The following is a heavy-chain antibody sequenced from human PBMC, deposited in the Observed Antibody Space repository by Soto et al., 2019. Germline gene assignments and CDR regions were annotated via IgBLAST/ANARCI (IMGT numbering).Heavy chain of an antibody. J-gene: IGHJ4*02. Sequence: QVQLQQWGAGLLKPSETLSLTCGVYGGSFSDYYWTWIRQPPGKGLEWIGEIIHSGSTNYNPSLRSRVTISVDTSKNQFILRLSSVTAADTAVYYCARGVGIAAAADYWGQGTLVTVSS. D-gene: IGHD6-13*01. CDR1: GGSFSDYY. CDR2: IIHSGST. V-gene: IGHV4-34*01. CDR3: ARGVGIAAAADY.